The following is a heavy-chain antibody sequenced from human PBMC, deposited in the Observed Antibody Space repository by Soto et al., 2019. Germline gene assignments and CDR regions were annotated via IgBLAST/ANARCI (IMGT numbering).Heavy chain of an antibody. V-gene: IGHV3-74*01. CDR3: ARDGSFIEADGINWFDP. J-gene: IGHJ5*02. CDR1: GFTFSSYW. D-gene: IGHD6-13*01. Sequence: GGSLRLSCAASGFTFSSYWMHWVRQAPGKGLVWVSRINSDGSSTSYADSVKGRFTISRDNAKNTLYLQMNSLRAEDTAVYYCARDGSFIEADGINWFDPWGQGTLVTVSS. CDR2: INSDGSST.